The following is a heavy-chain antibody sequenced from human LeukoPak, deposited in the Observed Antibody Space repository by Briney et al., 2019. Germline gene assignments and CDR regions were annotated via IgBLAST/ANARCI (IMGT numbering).Heavy chain of an antibody. V-gene: IGHV3-30*02. CDR2: IRYDGSNK. J-gene: IGHJ4*02. CDR3: VGYYDSSGYYSPIDY. CDR1: GFTFSSYG. D-gene: IGHD3-22*01. Sequence: GGSLRLSCAASGFTFSSYGMHWVRQAPGKGLEWVAFIRYDGSNKYYADSVKGRFTISRDNSKNTLYLQMNSLRAEDTAVYYCVGYYDSSGYYSPIDYWGQGTLVTVSS.